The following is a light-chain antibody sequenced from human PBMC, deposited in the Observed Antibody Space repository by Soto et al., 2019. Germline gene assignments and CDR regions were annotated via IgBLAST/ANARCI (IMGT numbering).Light chain of an antibody. J-gene: IGKJ4*01. CDR2: AAS. Sequence: DIQLTQSPSFLSASLGDRVTITCLASQGISSYLSCYQQKPGKAPKLLIYAASTLQSGVPSMFSGSGSGTEFTITISSLQPEDFATYYCQQLNSYPLTFGGVTKVAIK. CDR1: QGISSY. V-gene: IGKV1-9*01. CDR3: QQLNSYPLT.